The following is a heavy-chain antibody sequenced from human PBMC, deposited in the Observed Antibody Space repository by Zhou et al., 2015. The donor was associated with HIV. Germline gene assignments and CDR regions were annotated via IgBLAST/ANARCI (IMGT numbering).Heavy chain of an antibody. J-gene: IGHJ3*02. Sequence: EVQLVESGGGLVQPGRSLRLSCAASGFTFDDYAMHWVRQAPGKGLEWVSGISWNSGSIGYADSVKGRFTISRDNAKNSLYLQMNSLRAEDTALYYCAKARTNPLQRYSGSLGQAFDIWGQGTMVTVSS. CDR1: GFTFDDYA. V-gene: IGHV3-9*01. D-gene: IGHD1-26*01. CDR3: AKARTNPLQRYSGSLGQAFDI. CDR2: ISWNSGSI.